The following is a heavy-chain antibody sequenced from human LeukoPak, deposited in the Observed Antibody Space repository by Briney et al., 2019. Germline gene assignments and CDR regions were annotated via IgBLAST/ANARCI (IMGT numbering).Heavy chain of an antibody. CDR1: GFTFSSYG. Sequence: GGSLRLSCAAPGFTFSSYGMHWVRQAPGKGLEWVAVIWYDGSNKYYADSVKGRFTISRDNSKNTLYLQMNSLRAEDTAVYYCARPASGGWYYFDYWGQGTLVTVSS. V-gene: IGHV3-33*01. CDR2: IWYDGSNK. CDR3: ARPASGGWYYFDY. J-gene: IGHJ4*02. D-gene: IGHD6-19*01.